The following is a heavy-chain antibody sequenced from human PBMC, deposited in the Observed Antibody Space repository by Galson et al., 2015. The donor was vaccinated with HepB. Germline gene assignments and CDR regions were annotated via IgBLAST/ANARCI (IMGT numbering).Heavy chain of an antibody. CDR2: ISGSGGTK. CDR3: AKVGTTVVTPWGDYFDS. J-gene: IGHJ4*02. D-gene: IGHD4-23*01. CDR1: GFTFSSYA. V-gene: IGHV3-23*01. Sequence: SLRLSCAASGFTFSSYAMSWVRQAPGKGLEWVSRISGSGGTKFYVDSVKGRFIISRDNSKNTVYLQMSSLRAEDTAVFYCAKVGTTVVTPWGDYFDSWGQGTLVTVSS.